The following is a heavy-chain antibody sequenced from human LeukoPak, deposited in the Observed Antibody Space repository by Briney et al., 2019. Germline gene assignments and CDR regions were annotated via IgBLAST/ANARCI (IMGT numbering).Heavy chain of an antibody. CDR1: GFTFSSYW. CDR2: IKQDGSEK. D-gene: IGHD5-18*01. CDR3: AGGYSFDDFDY. Sequence: GGSLRLSCAASGFTFSSYWMSWVRQAPGKGLEWVANIKQDGSEKYYVDSVKGRFTISRENAKNSLYLQMNSLRAEDTAVYYCAGGYSFDDFDYWGQGTLVTVSS. J-gene: IGHJ4*02. V-gene: IGHV3-7*01.